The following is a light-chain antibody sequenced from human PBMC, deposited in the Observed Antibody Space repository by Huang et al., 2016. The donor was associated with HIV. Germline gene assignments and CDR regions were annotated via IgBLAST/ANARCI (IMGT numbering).Light chain of an antibody. CDR1: QDISNY. V-gene: IGKV1-33*01. Sequence: DIQMTQSPSSLSASVGDRVTITCQASQDISNYLNWYQQKPGKAPKLLIYDASNLETGVPSRFSGSGSGTNFTFNISSLQPEDIATYYCQHYDNLPPGTFGQGTRLEIK. CDR3: QHYDNLPPGT. J-gene: IGKJ5*01. CDR2: DAS.